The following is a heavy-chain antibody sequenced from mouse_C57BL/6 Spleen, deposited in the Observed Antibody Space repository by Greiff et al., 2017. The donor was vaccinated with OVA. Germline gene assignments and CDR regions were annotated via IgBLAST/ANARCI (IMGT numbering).Heavy chain of an antibody. CDR2: IHPNRGST. Sequence: VQLQQPGAELVKPGASVKLSCKASGYTFTSYWMHWVKQRPGQGLEWIGMIHPNRGSTNYNEKFKSKATLTVDKSSSTAYMQLSSLTSEDSAVYYCARVYYYAMDYWGQGTSVTVSS. CDR1: GYTFTSYW. CDR3: ARVYYYAMDY. V-gene: IGHV1-64*01. J-gene: IGHJ4*01.